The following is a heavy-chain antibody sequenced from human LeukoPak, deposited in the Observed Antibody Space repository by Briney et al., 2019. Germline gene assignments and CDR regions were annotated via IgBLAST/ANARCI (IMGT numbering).Heavy chain of an antibody. CDR3: AHLVVTIDWRSYFDY. V-gene: IGHV2-5*01. CDR1: DFSLSTPGMG. Sequence: SGPTLVNPTQTLTLTCTFSDFSLSTPGMGVGWIRQPPGKALEWLAFIYYNDDKRYSPSLRSRLTITRDTSKNQVVLAMTNMVPVDTATYYCAHLVVTIDWRSYFDYWGQGALVTVSS. J-gene: IGHJ4*02. D-gene: IGHD3-9*01. CDR2: IYYNDDK.